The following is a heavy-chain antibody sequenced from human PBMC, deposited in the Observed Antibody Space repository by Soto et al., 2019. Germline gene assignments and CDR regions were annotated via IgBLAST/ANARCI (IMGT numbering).Heavy chain of an antibody. CDR1: GFTFSTYA. J-gene: IGHJ6*03. CDR3: AKAAGCTNGVCYSEDSYFDMDV. V-gene: IGHV3-23*01. D-gene: IGHD2-8*01. Sequence: EVQLLESGGGLVQPGGSLSLSCAASGFTFSTYAMTWLRQAPGKGLEWVSIISGSGGRTYYADSVKGRFTVSRDNSKNTLYLQMISMRAEDTAVYYCAKAAGCTNGVCYSEDSYFDMDVWCKGPTVTVSS. CDR2: ISGSGGRT.